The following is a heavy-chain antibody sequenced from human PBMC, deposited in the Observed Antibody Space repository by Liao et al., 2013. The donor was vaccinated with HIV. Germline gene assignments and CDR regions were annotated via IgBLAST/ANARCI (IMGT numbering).Heavy chain of an antibody. D-gene: IGHD1-26*01. CDR3: AKEKWECVIDTCYQSFDP. Sequence: QVQLQESGPALVKPSQTLSLTCTVSGGSISSGKYYWSWIRQPAGKGLEWIGRVYRSGSTNFSPSLKSRVTMAIDTSKNQFSLRLSSVTAADTAVYYCAKEKWECVIDTCYQSFDPWGRGTQVTVSS. CDR1: GGSISSGKYY. J-gene: IGHJ5*02. V-gene: IGHV4-61*02. CDR2: VYRSGST.